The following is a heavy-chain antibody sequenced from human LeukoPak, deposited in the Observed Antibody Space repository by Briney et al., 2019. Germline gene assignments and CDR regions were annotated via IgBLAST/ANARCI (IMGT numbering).Heavy chain of an antibody. CDR3: AKGSPAILYYCMDV. Sequence: PGGSLRLSCAASGFSFSNYIMTLIGTGAGTYYADSVKGRFTISRDNSENTLYLQMNSLRAEDTAVYYCAKGSPAILYYCMDVWGKGTTVTVSS. CDR2: LIGTGAGT. J-gene: IGHJ6*03. CDR1: GFSFSNYI. V-gene: IGHV3-23*01. D-gene: IGHD2-21*01.